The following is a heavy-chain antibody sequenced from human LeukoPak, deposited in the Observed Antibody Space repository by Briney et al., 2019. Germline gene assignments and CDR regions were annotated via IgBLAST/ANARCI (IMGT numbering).Heavy chain of an antibody. CDR2: IFGSGGST. CDR3: AKTTTGYSSGRFPGWPVDY. J-gene: IGHJ4*02. D-gene: IGHD6-19*01. Sequence: GSLRLSCAASGFTFSGYAMYWVRQAPGKGLEWVSGIFGSGGSTHYADSVKGRSTISRDNSKNTVYLQMNSLRAEDTAVYYCAKTTTGYSSGRFPGWPVDYWGQGTLVTVSS. V-gene: IGHV3-23*01. CDR1: GFTFSGYA.